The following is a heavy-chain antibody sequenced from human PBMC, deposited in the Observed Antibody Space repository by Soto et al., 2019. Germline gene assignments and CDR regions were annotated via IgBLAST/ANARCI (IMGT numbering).Heavy chain of an antibody. V-gene: IGHV4-59*01. CDR3: ARDRAYYDFWSGPVGYYGMDV. D-gene: IGHD3-3*01. CDR1: GGPISSYY. Sequence: SETLSLTCTVSGGPISSYYWSWIRQPPGKGLEWIGYIYYSGSTNYNPSLKSRVTISVDTSKNQFSLKLSSVTAADTAVYYCARDRAYYDFWSGPVGYYGMDVWGQGTTVTVSS. CDR2: IYYSGST. J-gene: IGHJ6*02.